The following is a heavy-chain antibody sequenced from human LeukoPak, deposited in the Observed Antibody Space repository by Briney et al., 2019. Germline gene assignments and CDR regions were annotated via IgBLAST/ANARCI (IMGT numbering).Heavy chain of an antibody. CDR2: ISGSGGST. CDR3: ARSRGDF. V-gene: IGHV3-23*01. CDR1: GFTFSSYA. Sequence: PGGSLRLSCAASGFTFSSYAMSWVRQAPGKGLEWVSAISGSGGSTYYADSVKGRFTISRDNAKNSLYLQMNSLRADDTALYYCARSRGDFWGQGTLVTVSS. J-gene: IGHJ4*02.